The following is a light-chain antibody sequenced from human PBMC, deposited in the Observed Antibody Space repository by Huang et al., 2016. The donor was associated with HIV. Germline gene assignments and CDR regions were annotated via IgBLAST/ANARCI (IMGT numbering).Light chain of an antibody. Sequence: AIQMTQSPSSLSASVGDRVTISCRASQDIRHALGWYQQIPGKAPKLLIYGATSLQSGGPSRFSGSESGTDFTLTISNLQPEDFATYYCLQAYNYPLTFGGGTKVEI. CDR3: LQAYNYPLT. V-gene: IGKV1-6*01. J-gene: IGKJ4*01. CDR2: GAT. CDR1: QDIRHA.